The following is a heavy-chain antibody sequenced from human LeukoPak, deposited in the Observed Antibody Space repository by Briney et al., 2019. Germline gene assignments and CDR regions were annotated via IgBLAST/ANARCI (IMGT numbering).Heavy chain of an antibody. V-gene: IGHV3-30*02. Sequence: GGSLRLSCAASGFTFSSYGMHWVRQAPGKGLGWVAFIRYDGSNKYYADSVKGRFTTSKDNSKNTLYLQMNSLRAEATAVYYCAKSSPPPINYWGQGTLVTVSS. CDR3: AKSSPPPINY. D-gene: IGHD1-14*01. CDR1: GFTFSSYG. CDR2: IRYDGSNK. J-gene: IGHJ4*02.